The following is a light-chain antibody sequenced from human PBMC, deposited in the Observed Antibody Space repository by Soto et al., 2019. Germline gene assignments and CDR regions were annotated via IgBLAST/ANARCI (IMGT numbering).Light chain of an antibody. J-gene: IGKJ5*01. V-gene: IGKV1-33*01. CDR3: QQYDNLPIT. Sequence: DIQMTQSPSSLSVSVGDRVTITCQASQDISNHLNWCQQKPGKAPKLLIYDASNLETGVPSRFSGSGSGTDFTFTINSLQPEDIATYYCQQYDNLPITFGQGTRLEMK. CDR2: DAS. CDR1: QDISNH.